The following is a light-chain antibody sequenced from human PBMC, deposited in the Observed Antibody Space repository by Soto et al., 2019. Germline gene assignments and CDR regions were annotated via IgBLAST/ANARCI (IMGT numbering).Light chain of an antibody. CDR2: TTT. Sequence: QAVATQEPSLTVSPGGTVTLTCASSTGAVTSGNYPSWFQQRPGQAPRTLIYTTTSKHSWTPARFSGSLLGDKAALTLSGVQPEDEAGYYCLLYYGGAQLVFGGGTKLTVL. V-gene: IGLV7-43*01. CDR1: TGAVTSGNY. J-gene: IGLJ3*02. CDR3: LLYYGGAQLV.